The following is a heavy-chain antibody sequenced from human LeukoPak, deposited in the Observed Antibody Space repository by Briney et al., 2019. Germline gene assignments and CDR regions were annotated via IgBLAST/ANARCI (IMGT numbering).Heavy chain of an antibody. CDR1: GFTFSSYE. V-gene: IGHV3-48*03. D-gene: IGHD2-15*01. CDR2: ISSSGSTI. Sequence: QHWGSLRLSCAASGFTFSSYEMNWVRQAPGKGLEWVSYISSSGSTIYYADSVKGRFTISRDNSKNTLYLQMNSLRAEDTAVYYCAKGRSTLVVVAVIFDYWGQGTLVTVSS. CDR3: AKGRSTLVVVAVIFDY. J-gene: IGHJ4*02.